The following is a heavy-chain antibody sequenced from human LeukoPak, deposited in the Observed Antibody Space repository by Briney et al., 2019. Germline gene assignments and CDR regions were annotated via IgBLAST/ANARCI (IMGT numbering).Heavy chain of an antibody. CDR1: GFTFSSYS. V-gene: IGHV3-21*01. Sequence: GGSLRLSCAASGFTFSSYSMNWVRQAPGKGLEWVSSISSRSSYIYYADSVKGRFTISRDNAKNSLYLQMNSLRAEDTAVYYCARDSPWEYQSKGENYYYYYGMDVWGQGTTVTVSS. CDR3: ARDSPWEYQSKGENYYYYYGMDV. D-gene: IGHD1-26*01. J-gene: IGHJ6*02. CDR2: ISSRSSYI.